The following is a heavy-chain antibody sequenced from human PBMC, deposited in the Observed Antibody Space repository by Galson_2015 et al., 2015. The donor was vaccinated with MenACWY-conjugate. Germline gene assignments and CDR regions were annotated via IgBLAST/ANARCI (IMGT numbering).Heavy chain of an antibody. CDR2: IYPGDSDT. J-gene: IGHJ4*02. Sequence: QSGAEVKKPGESLKISCKGSGYSFTNYWIGWVRQMPGKGLEWMGIIYPGDSDTRYSPSFQGQVTISADKSISTAHLQWSSLKASDSAMYYCARPASGHSSSCDYWGQGTRVTVSA. V-gene: IGHV5-51*03. D-gene: IGHD6-13*01. CDR3: ARPASGHSSSCDY. CDR1: GYSFTNYW.